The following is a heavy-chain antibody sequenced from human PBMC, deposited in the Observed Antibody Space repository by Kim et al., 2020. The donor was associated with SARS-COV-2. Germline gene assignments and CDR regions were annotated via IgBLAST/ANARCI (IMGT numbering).Heavy chain of an antibody. CDR3: AKVMDSILPTRGMDV. V-gene: IGHV3-23*01. D-gene: IGHD2-2*02. J-gene: IGHJ6*02. Sequence: ADSVKGRFTVSRDYSKSTLYFQMNRLGVEDTAVYYCAKVMDSILPTRGMDVWGQGTTVTVSS.